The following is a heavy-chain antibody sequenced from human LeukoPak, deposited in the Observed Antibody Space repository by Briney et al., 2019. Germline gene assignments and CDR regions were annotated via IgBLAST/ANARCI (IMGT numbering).Heavy chain of an antibody. V-gene: IGHV1-24*01. CDR1: GYTLTELS. CDR2: FDPEDGET. CDR3: ATDLTFFCGGDCYHPPIDY. J-gene: IGHJ4*02. D-gene: IGHD2-21*02. Sequence: ASVKVSCKVSGYTLTELSMHWVRQAPGKGLEWMGGFDPEDGETIYAQKFQGRVTMTEDTSTDTAYMELSSLRSEDTAVYYCATDLTFFCGGDCYHPPIDYWGQGTLVTVSS.